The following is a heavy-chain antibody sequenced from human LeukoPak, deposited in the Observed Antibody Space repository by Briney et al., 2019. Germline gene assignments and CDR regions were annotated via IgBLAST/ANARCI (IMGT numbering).Heavy chain of an antibody. D-gene: IGHD6-13*01. V-gene: IGHV4-34*01. CDR2: INNSRSS. CDR1: GGSFSGYY. J-gene: IGHJ4*02. Sequence: SETLSLTCAVYGGSFSGYYWSWLRQPPGKGLEWIGEINNSRSSNYNPSLTSRVTISVDTSKNQFSLRRSSVSAGKTPWYSCPGWRVIAPAGIGNWGQGTLVTVSS. CDR3: PGWRVIAPAGIGN.